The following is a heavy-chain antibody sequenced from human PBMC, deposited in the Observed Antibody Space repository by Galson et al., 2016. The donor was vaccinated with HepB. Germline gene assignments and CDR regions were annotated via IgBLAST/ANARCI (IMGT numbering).Heavy chain of an antibody. V-gene: IGHV3-23*01. CDR2: ISASGTYT. Sequence: SLRLSCAASGFTFSRYVIQWVRQAPGKGLEWVSTISASGTYTYYADSVKGRFAVSRDNSNSTVFLQINALRAEATAIYYSAKLPAPSAPSVDFWGQGALVIVSS. D-gene: IGHD1-26*01. J-gene: IGHJ4*02. CDR1: GFTFSRYV. CDR3: AKLPAPSAPSVDF.